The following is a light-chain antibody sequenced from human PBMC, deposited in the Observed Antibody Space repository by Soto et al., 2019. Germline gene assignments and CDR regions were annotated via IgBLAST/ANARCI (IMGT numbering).Light chain of an antibody. V-gene: IGKV1-33*01. J-gene: IGKJ1*01. Sequence: DIQMTQSPSSLSGSIGDRVTITCQASQDISNFLNWYQQKPGKAPNLLIYDGSTLATGAPSRFSGGGFGTHFTLTISSLQPDDFATYYCQHYSSFSRTFGQGTKVDIK. CDR1: QDISNF. CDR2: DGS. CDR3: QHYSSFSRT.